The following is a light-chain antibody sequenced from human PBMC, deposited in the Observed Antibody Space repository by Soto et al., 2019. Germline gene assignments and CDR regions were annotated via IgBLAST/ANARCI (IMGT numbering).Light chain of an antibody. Sequence: QSVLTQPRSVSGSPGQSVSISCTGTSSDVGGYNYVSWYQQHPGKAPNLMIYDVTKRPSGVPDRFSGSKSGNTASLTISGLQIEDEADYYCCSYAGSYTLLFGGWTKVTVL. J-gene: IGLJ2*01. V-gene: IGLV2-11*01. CDR3: CSYAGSYTLL. CDR1: SSDVGGYNY. CDR2: DVT.